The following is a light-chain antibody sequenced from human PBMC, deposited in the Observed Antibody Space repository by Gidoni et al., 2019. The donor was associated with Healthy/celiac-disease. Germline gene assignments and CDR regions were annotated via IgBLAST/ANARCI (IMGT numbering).Light chain of an antibody. J-gene: IGKJ4*01. Sequence: ENMVTQSPATLSFSPGGRATLSCSASQNVSSYLAWYQQKPDPAPRLLIYDASNRATGIPARFSGSGSGTDFTLTISSLEPEDFAVYYCQQRSNWPPLTFGGGTKVEIK. CDR3: QQRSNWPPLT. CDR1: QNVSSY. CDR2: DAS. V-gene: IGKV3-11*01.